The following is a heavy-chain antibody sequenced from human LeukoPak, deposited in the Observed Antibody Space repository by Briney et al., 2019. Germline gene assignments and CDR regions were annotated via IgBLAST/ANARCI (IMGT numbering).Heavy chain of an antibody. CDR2: INPNSGGT. J-gene: IGHJ5*02. V-gene: IGHV1-2*02. CDR3: ARHPGSNPHNWFDP. Sequence: GASVKVSCKASGYTFTGYFMHWVRRAPGQGREWMGWINPNSGGTNYAQKFQGRVTMTRDTSISTAYMELSRLRSDDTAVYYCARHPGSNPHNWFDPWGQETLVTVSS. D-gene: IGHD3-16*02. CDR1: GYTFTGYF.